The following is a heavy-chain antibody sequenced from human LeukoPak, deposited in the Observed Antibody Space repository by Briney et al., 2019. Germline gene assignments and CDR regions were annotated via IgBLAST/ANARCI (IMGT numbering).Heavy chain of an antibody. D-gene: IGHD2-2*01. CDR1: GFTFDDYA. Sequence: GGSLRLSCAASGFTFDDYAMHWVRQAPGKGLEWVSGISWNSGSIGYADSVKGRFTISRDNAKNSLYLQMNSLRAEDTAVYYCARDSEYQLLHDAFDIWGRGTMVTVSS. J-gene: IGHJ3*02. V-gene: IGHV3-9*01. CDR3: ARDSEYQLLHDAFDI. CDR2: ISWNSGSI.